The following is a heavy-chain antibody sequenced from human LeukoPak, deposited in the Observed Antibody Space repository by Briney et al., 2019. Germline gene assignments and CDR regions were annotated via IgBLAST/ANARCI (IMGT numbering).Heavy chain of an antibody. J-gene: IGHJ4*02. V-gene: IGHV1-69*01. CDR1: GGTFSSYA. D-gene: IGHD2-2*02. CDR2: IIPIFGTA. Sequence: SVKVSCKASGGTFSSYAISWVRQAPGQGLEWMGGIIPIFGTANYAQKFQGRVTITADESTSTAYMELSSLRSEDTAVYYCARASGRNIVVVPAAIYYFDYWGQGTLVTVSS. CDR3: ARASGRNIVVVPAAIYYFDY.